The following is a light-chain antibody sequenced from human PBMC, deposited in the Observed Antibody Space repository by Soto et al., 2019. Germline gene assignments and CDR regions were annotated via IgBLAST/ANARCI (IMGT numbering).Light chain of an antibody. J-gene: IGLJ3*02. CDR3: GAWDSSLTAGV. CDR2: GNR. Sequence: QSVLTQPPSVSGAPGQRVTLSCTGNTSNLGAGYDVHWYQQLPGAAPKLVIFGNRNRPSGVPERFSGSKSGTSASLAITGLQAEDEADYYCGAWDSSLTAGVFGGGTKLTVL. V-gene: IGLV1-40*01. CDR1: TSNLGAGYD.